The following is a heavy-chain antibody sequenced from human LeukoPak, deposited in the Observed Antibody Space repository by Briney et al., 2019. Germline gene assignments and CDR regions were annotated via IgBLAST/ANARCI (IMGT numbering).Heavy chain of an antibody. Sequence: ASVKVSCKASGYTFTGYYMHWVRQAPGQGLEWMGWINPNSGGTNYAQKFQGGVTMTRDTSISTAYMELSRLRSDDTAVYYCARNYDILNGSALHAFDIWGQGTMVTVSS. CDR2: INPNSGGT. CDR3: ARNYDILNGSALHAFDI. D-gene: IGHD3-9*01. CDR1: GYTFTGYY. V-gene: IGHV1-2*02. J-gene: IGHJ3*02.